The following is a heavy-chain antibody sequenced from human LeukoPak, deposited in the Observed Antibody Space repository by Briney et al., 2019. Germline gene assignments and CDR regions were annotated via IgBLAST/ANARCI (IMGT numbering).Heavy chain of an antibody. D-gene: IGHD3-16*01. V-gene: IGHV4-34*01. CDR3: ARGSTISIGGWFDP. CDR2: INHSGST. Sequence: SETLSLTCAVYGGSFSGYYWSWIRQPPGKGLEWIGEINHSGSTNYNPSLKSRVTISVDTSKNQFSLKLSSVTAADTAVYYCARGSTISIGGWFDPWGQGTLVTVSS. CDR1: GGSFSGYY. J-gene: IGHJ5*02.